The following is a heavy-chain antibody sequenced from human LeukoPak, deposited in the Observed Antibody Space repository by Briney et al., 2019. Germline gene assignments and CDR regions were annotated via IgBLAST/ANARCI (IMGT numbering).Heavy chain of an antibody. CDR1: GGSFSGYY. V-gene: IGHV4-34*01. CDR3: ASLVPAAMDVDY. D-gene: IGHD2-2*01. J-gene: IGHJ4*02. CDR2: ISHSGST. Sequence: PSETLSLTCALYGGSFSGYYWSWIRQPPGKGLEWIGGISHSGSTNYNPSLKSRVTISVDTSKNQFSLKLSSVTAADTAVYYCASLVPAAMDVDYWGQGTLVTVSS.